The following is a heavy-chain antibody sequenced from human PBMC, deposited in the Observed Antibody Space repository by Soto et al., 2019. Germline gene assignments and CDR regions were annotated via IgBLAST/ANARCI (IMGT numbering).Heavy chain of an antibody. CDR2: IYYAGST. Sequence: PSETLSLTCAVSGGSMISYYWSWIRQPPWRGLEWIGFIYYAGSTKYNPSLNSRVTISVDTSKNQFSLTLSSVTAADTAVYYCARVSEGTYHYDSSGYFDCWGQGTLVTVS. D-gene: IGHD3-22*01. CDR3: ARVSEGTYHYDSSGYFDC. J-gene: IGHJ4*02. CDR1: GGSMISYY. V-gene: IGHV4-59*08.